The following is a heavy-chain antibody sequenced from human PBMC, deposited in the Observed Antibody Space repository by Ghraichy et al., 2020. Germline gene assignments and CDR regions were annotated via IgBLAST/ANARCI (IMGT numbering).Heavy chain of an antibody. CDR3: ARDQYYDFWGGFRYYYMDV. V-gene: IGHV1-46*01. D-gene: IGHD3-3*01. Sequence: RGGGRAPGQGLEWMGIINPSGGSTSYAQKFQGRVTMTRDTSTSTVYMELSSLRSEDTAVYYCARDQYYDFWGGFRYYYMDVWGKGTTVTVSS. CDR2: INPSGGST. J-gene: IGHJ6*03.